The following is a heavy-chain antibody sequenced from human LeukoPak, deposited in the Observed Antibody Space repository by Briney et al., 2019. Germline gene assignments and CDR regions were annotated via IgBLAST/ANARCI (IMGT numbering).Heavy chain of an antibody. J-gene: IGHJ4*02. D-gene: IGHD2-2*01. CDR3: ARGDRSLMIVVVPAAAHFDY. CDR2: ISYDGSNK. CDR1: GFTFSSYA. Sequence: PGRSLRLSCAASGFTFSSYAMHWVRQAPGKGLEWVAVISYDGSNKYYADSVKGRFTISRDNSKNTLYLQMNSLRAEDTAVYYCARGDRSLMIVVVPAAAHFDYWGQGTLVTVSS. V-gene: IGHV3-30*01.